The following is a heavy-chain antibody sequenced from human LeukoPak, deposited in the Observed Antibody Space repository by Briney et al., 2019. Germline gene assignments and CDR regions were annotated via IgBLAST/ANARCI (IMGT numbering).Heavy chain of an antibody. V-gene: IGHV3-30*18. CDR2: ISYDGSNK. J-gene: IGHJ4*02. Sequence: GRSLRLSCAASGFTFSSYGVHWVRQAPGKGLEWVAVISYDGSNKNYADSLKGRFTISRDNSKNTLYLQMNSLRAEDTAVYYCAKDLYDVVVTSILDYWGQGTLVTVSS. D-gene: IGHD2-21*02. CDR3: AKDLYDVVVTSILDY. CDR1: GFTFSSYG.